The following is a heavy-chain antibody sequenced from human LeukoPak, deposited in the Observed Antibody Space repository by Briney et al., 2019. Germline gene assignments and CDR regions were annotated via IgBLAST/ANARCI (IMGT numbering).Heavy chain of an antibody. J-gene: IGHJ4*02. CDR1: GFTFGDYV. Sequence: GGSLRLSFTTSGFTFGDYVMSWFRQAPGKGLEWVGFIRGKAYGWTTEYAACVKGRGSISRDDYKNIAYLQMNSLKTDDTALYYCSRRYRGYSGYEGYWGQGTLVTVSS. CDR2: IRGKAYGWTT. D-gene: IGHD5-12*01. V-gene: IGHV3-49*03. CDR3: SRRYRGYSGYEGY.